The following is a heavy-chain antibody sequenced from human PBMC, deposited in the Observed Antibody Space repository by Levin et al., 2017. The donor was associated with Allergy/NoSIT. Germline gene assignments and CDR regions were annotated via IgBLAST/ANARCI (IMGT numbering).Heavy chain of an antibody. CDR1: GFTFSSYW. D-gene: IGHD6-19*01. J-gene: IGHJ4*02. Sequence: PGGSPRLSCAASGFTFSSYWMHWVRQAPGKGLVWVSRINSDGSSTSYADSVKGRFTISRDNAKNTLYLQMNSLRAEDTAVYYCSTGYSSGWYSGGVDYWGQGTLVTVSS. V-gene: IGHV3-74*01. CDR2: INSDGSST. CDR3: STGYSSGWYSGGVDY.